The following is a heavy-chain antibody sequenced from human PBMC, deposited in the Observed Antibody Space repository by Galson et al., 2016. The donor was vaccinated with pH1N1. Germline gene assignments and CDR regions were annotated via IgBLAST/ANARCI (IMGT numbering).Heavy chain of an antibody. V-gene: IGHV3-74*01. CDR3: AFPPCSGGCCYFDH. D-gene: IGHD2-15*01. J-gene: IGHJ4*02. CDR2: INTDGSLT. CDR1: GFTFSSYW. Sequence: SLRLSCAASGFTFSSYWMHWVRQAPGKGLVWVSRINTDGSLTTYAASVKGRFTISRDNAKNTLYLPLNSMRAEDTVVYYWAFPPCSGGCCYFDHWGQGTLVTVSS.